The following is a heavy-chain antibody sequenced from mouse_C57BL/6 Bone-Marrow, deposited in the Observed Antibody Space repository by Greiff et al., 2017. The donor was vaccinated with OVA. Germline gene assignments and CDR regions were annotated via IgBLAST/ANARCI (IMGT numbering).Heavy chain of an antibody. V-gene: IGHV1-67*01. CDR3: ARKAHYSNSTWYFDV. Sequence: QVQLQQSGPELVRPGVSVKISCKGSGYTFTDYAMHWVKQSHAKSLEWIGVISTYYGDASYNQKFKDKAPMTVDKSSSTAYMELARLTSEDSAVYYCARKAHYSNSTWYFDVWGTGTTVTVSS. D-gene: IGHD2-5*01. CDR2: ISTYYGDA. CDR1: GYTFTDYA. J-gene: IGHJ1*03.